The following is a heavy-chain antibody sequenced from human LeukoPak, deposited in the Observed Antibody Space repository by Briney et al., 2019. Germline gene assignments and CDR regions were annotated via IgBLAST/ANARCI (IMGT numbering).Heavy chain of an antibody. V-gene: IGHV3-74*01. CDR1: RFTLNKYW. CDR2: ITGDGSDI. Sequence: GGSLRLSCEASRFTLNKYWMHWARQAPGKGLVWVSRITGDGSDIAYADSVKGRFTVSRDDAKNTLFLQMTSLRVEDTAIYYCARDAYTTTSNWLDPWGQGTLVTVSS. J-gene: IGHJ5*02. CDR3: ARDAYTTTSNWLDP. D-gene: IGHD4-17*01.